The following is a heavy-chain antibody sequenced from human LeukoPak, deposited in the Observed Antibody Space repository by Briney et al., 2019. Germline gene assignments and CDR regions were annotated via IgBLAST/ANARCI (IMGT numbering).Heavy chain of an antibody. CDR3: ARELLSPLHYFDY. CDR1: GFTFSTYA. J-gene: IGHJ4*02. Sequence: GGSLRLSCAASGFTFSTYAMTWVRQAPGKGLEWVSSISSSSSYTYYADSVKGRFTLSRDNAKNSLYLQMNSLRAEDTAVYYCARELLSPLHYFDYWGQGTLVTVSS. CDR2: ISSSSSYT. V-gene: IGHV3-21*01. D-gene: IGHD3-10*01.